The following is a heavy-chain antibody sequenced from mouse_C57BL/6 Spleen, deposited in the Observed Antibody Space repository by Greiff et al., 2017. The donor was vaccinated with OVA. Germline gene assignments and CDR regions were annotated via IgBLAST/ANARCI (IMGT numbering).Heavy chain of an antibody. CDR2: ISDGGSYT. D-gene: IGHD2-3*01. CDR1: GFTFSSYA. J-gene: IGHJ3*01. Sequence: EVQGVESGGGLVKPGGSLKLSCAASGFTFSSYAMSWVRQTPEKRLEWVATISDGGSYTYYPDNVKGRFTISRDNAKNNLYLQMSHLKSEDTAMYYCARADGYYAWFAYWGQGTLVTVSA. CDR3: ARADGYYAWFAY. V-gene: IGHV5-4*01.